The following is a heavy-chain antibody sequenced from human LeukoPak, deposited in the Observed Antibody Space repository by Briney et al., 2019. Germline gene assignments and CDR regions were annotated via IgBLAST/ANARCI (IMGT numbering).Heavy chain of an antibody. V-gene: IGHV3-23*01. D-gene: IGHD6-13*01. CDR2: ISGSGGST. Sequence: PGGSLRLSCAASGFTFSSYAMSWVRQAPGKGLEWVSAISGSGGSTYYADSVKGRFTISRDNSKNTLYLQMNSLRAEDTAVYYCANPDIGSGYDYRYSSSWRDFDYWGQGTLVTVSS. CDR1: GFTFSSYA. CDR3: ANPDIGSGYDYRYSSSWRDFDY. J-gene: IGHJ4*02.